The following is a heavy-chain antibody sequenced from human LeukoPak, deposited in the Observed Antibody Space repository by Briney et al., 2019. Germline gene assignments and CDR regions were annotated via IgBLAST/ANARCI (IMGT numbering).Heavy chain of an antibody. CDR1: IGPITSYY. Sequence: SETLSLTCTVSIGPITSYYWSWIRQPPGKGLEWIGYIYYSGSTNYNPSLKNRVTISVGTSKNHVSLKVNSVTAADTAVYFCARGSGVARDGFDIWGQGTMVTVSS. CDR2: IYYSGST. J-gene: IGHJ3*02. V-gene: IGHV4-59*01. CDR3: ARGSGVARDGFDI. D-gene: IGHD7-27*01.